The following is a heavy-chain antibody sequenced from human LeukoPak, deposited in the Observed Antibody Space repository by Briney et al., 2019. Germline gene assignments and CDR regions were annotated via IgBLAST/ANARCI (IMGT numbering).Heavy chain of an antibody. CDR1: GGSISSYY. D-gene: IGHD1-26*01. CDR2: IYYSGST. J-gene: IGHJ4*02. Sequence: SETPSLTCTVSGGSISSYYWSWIRQPPGKGLEWIGYIYYSGSTNYNPSLKSRVTISVDTSKNQFSLKLSSVTAADTAVYYCARGYRWEEDYFDYWGQGTLVTVSS. CDR3: ARGYRWEEDYFDY. V-gene: IGHV4-59*12.